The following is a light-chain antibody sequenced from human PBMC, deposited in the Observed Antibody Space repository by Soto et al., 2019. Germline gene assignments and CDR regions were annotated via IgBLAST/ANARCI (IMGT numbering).Light chain of an antibody. Sequence: EIVLTQSPGTLSLSPGERATLSCRASQSVSSSYLAWYQQKPGQAPRLLIYGASSRATGIPDRFSGSGSGTDFTLTISRLELEDFAVYYCQQYGSSQTFGPGTKVDIK. CDR3: QQYGSSQT. CDR2: GAS. CDR1: QSVSSSY. V-gene: IGKV3-20*01. J-gene: IGKJ3*01.